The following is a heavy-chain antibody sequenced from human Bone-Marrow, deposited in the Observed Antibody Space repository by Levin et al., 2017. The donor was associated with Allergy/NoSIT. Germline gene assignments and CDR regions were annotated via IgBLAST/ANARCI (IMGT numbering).Heavy chain of an antibody. D-gene: IGHD2-15*01. V-gene: IGHV3-9*01. CDR2: ISWNSGSI. J-gene: IGHJ3*02. CDR1: GFTFDDYA. CDR3: AKDRSGLRVAFDI. Sequence: GGSLRLSCAASGFTFDDYAMHWVRQAPGKGLEWVSGISWNSGSIGYADSVKGRFTISRDNAKNSLYLQMNSLRAEDTALYYCAKDRSGLRVAFDIWGQGTMVTVSS.